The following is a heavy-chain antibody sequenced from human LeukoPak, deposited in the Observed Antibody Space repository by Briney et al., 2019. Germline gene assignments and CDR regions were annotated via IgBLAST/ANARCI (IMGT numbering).Heavy chain of an antibody. J-gene: IGHJ3*02. CDR1: GGSISSGGYS. Sequence: SETLSLTCAVSGGSISSGGYSWSWIRQPPGKGLEWIGYIYYSGSTYYNPSLKSRVTISVDTSKNQFSLKLSSVTAADTAVYYCARDRGNYGDPHDAFDIWGQGTMVTVSS. CDR3: ARDRGNYGDPHDAFDI. CDR2: IYYSGST. V-gene: IGHV4-30-4*07. D-gene: IGHD4-17*01.